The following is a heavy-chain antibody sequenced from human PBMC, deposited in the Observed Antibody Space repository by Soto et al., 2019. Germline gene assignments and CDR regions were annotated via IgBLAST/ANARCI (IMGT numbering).Heavy chain of an antibody. Sequence: EVQLVESGGGLVKAWGVLRLSCAASGFTFSSYSMNWVRQAPGKGLEWVSSISSSSSYIYYADSVKGRFTISRDNAKNSLYLQMNSLRAEDTAVYYCARDLYCSSTSCYPDYWGQGTLVTVSS. J-gene: IGHJ4*02. CDR1: GFTFSSYS. CDR3: ARDLYCSSTSCYPDY. CDR2: ISSSSSYI. D-gene: IGHD2-2*01. V-gene: IGHV3-21*01.